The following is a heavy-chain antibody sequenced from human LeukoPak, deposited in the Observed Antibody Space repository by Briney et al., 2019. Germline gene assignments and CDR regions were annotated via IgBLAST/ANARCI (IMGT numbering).Heavy chain of an antibody. V-gene: IGHV1-8*01. CDR3: ASMPLNYYDSSGQNPNDAFDI. Sequence: GASVKVSCKASGYTFTSYDINWVRQATGQGLEWMGWMNPNSGNTGYAQKFQGRVTMTRNTSISTAYMELSSLRSEDTAVYYCASMPLNYYDSSGQNPNDAFDIWGQGTMVTVSS. CDR1: GYTFTSYD. J-gene: IGHJ3*02. D-gene: IGHD3-22*01. CDR2: MNPNSGNT.